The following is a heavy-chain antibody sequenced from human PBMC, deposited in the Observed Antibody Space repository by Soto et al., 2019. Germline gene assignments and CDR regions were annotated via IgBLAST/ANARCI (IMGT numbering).Heavy chain of an antibody. CDR3: ARLLGIAGTDQ. CDR2: IDPSDSST. J-gene: IGHJ4*02. Sequence: GESLKISCKGSGFTFTNYWISWVRQMPGKGLEWMGKIDPSDSSTNYSPSFQGHVTISVDKSISTAYLQWSSLKASDTAVYYCARLLGIAGTDQWGQGTLVTVSS. CDR1: GFTFTNYW. V-gene: IGHV5-10-1*01. D-gene: IGHD6-13*01.